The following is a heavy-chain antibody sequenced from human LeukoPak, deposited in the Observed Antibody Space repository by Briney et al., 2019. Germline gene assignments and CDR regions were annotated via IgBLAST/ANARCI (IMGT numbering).Heavy chain of an antibody. V-gene: IGHV4-39*01. CDR3: ARALYYYDSSGYYYYFDY. CDR1: GGSISSSSYY. D-gene: IGHD3-22*01. Sequence: PSETLSLTCTVSGGSISSSSYYWGWIRQPPGKGLEWIGSIYYSGSTYYNPSLKSRVTISVDTSKNRFSLKLSSVTAADTAVYYCARALYYYDSSGYYYYFDYWGQGTLVTVSS. J-gene: IGHJ4*02. CDR2: IYYSGST.